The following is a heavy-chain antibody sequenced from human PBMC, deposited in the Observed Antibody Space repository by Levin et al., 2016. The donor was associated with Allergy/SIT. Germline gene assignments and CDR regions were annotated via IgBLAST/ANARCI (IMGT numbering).Heavy chain of an antibody. V-gene: IGHV4-4*07. CDR3: ARDQPGTRERWFDP. Sequence: GSLRLSCTVSGGSISSYYWSWIRQPAGKGLEWIGRIYTSGSTNYNPSLKSRVTMSVDTSKNQFSLKLSSVTAADTAVYYCARDQPGTRERWFDPWGQGTLVTVSS. CDR1: GGSISSYY. D-gene: IGHD1-7*01. CDR2: IYTSGST. J-gene: IGHJ5*02.